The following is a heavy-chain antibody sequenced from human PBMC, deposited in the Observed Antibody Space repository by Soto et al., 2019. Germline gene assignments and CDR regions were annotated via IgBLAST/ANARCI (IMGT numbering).Heavy chain of an antibody. D-gene: IGHD4-17*01. Sequence: QVQLMQSGAEVRKPGASVRLSCETSGYNFNQYYIHWVRQAPGPGLEWMGIINLRGGTTEYTHKFRGGVTVTGDTSTSTAYMELRSLRSEDTAIYFCARGPDDSDVPRWDYWGQGTLVTVSS. CDR3: ARGPDDSDVPRWDY. CDR2: INLRGGTT. V-gene: IGHV1-46*02. CDR1: GYNFNQYY. J-gene: IGHJ4*02.